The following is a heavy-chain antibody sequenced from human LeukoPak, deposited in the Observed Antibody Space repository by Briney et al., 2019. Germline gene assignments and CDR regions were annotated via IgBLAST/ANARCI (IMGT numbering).Heavy chain of an antibody. Sequence: PSETLSLTCTVSGVSISSGDYYWSWIRQPAGKGLEWIGRIYTSGSTNYNPSLKSRVTMSVDTSKNQFSLKLSSVTAADTAVYYCARDSPPYPDAFYYFDYWGQGTLVTVSS. CDR1: GVSISSGDYY. V-gene: IGHV4-61*02. J-gene: IGHJ4*02. CDR3: ARDSPPYPDAFYYFDY. D-gene: IGHD2-2*01. CDR2: IYTSGST.